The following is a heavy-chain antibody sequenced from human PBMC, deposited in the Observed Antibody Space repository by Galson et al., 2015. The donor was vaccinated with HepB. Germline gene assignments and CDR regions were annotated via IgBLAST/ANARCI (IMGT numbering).Heavy chain of an antibody. V-gene: IGHV3-11*01. CDR2: ISSSGSTI. J-gene: IGHJ6*02. Sequence: SLRLSCAASGFTFSDYYMSWIRQAPGKGLEWVSYISSSGSTIYYADSVKGRFTISRDNAKNSLYLQMNSLRAEDTAVYYCARDNGRRSGYCSGGSCPEPPESLGYYYYGMGVWGQGTTVTVSS. CDR1: GFTFSDYY. CDR3: ARDNGRRSGYCSGGSCPEPPESLGYYYYGMGV. D-gene: IGHD2-15*01.